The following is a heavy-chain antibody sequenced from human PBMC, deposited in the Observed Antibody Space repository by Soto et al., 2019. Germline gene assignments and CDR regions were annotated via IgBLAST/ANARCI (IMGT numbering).Heavy chain of an antibody. V-gene: IGHV3-30*19. Sequence: QVQLVESGGGVVQPGTSLRLSCVGSGFTFRSYVIHWVRQAPGKGLEWVALTSYDGSNKYYDDSVKGRFTISGDNSRNTVDLQIDSLRLYETALYYCARWGTTGGLDVWGQGTLVSVSS. CDR3: ARWGTTGGLDV. CDR2: TSYDGSNK. D-gene: IGHD3-16*01. CDR1: GFTFRSYV. J-gene: IGHJ4*02.